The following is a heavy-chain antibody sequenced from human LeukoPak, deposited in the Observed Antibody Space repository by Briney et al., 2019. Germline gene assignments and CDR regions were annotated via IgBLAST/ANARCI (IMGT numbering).Heavy chain of an antibody. CDR2: IYHSGST. V-gene: IGHV4-38-2*02. CDR3: ARVRIVVVPAAILGRYFDY. CDR1: ADFFSSYY. J-gene: IGHJ4*02. Sequence: PSETLSLTCNVSADFFSSYYWSWLRQPAGKGLEWIGSIYHSGSTYYNPSLKSRVTISVDTSKNQFSLKLSSVTAADTAVYYCARVRIVVVPAAILGRYFDYWGQGTLVTVSS. D-gene: IGHD2-2*02.